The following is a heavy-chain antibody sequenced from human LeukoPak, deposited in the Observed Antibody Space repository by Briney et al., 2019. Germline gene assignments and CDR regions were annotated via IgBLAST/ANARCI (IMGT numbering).Heavy chain of an antibody. Sequence: ASVKVSCKASGGTYSSYAISWVRQAPGQGLEWMGGIIPIFGTANYAQKFQGRVTITADKSTSTAYMELSSLRSEDTAVYYCASRTWFGELYIDYYYYMDVWGKGTTVTVSS. D-gene: IGHD3-10*01. CDR1: GGTYSSYA. CDR2: IIPIFGTA. J-gene: IGHJ6*03. V-gene: IGHV1-69*06. CDR3: ASRTWFGELYIDYYYYMDV.